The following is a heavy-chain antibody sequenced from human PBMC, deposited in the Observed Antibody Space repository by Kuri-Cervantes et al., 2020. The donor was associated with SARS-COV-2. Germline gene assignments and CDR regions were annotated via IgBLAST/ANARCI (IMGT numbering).Heavy chain of an antibody. CDR2: INHSGRT. CDR1: GGSFNDYS. CDR3: ARMSYTGWYYFDY. J-gene: IGHJ4*02. Sequence: SETLSLTCAVYGGSFNDYSWSWIRQPPGKGLEWIGEINHSGRTNYNPSLKSRVTISVDTSKNQFSLKLSSVTAADTAVYYCARMSYTGWYYFDYWGQGTLVTVSS. V-gene: IGHV4-34*01. D-gene: IGHD6-19*01.